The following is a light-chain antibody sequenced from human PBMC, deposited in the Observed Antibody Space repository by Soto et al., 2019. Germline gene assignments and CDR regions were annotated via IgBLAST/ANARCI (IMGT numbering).Light chain of an antibody. CDR2: YDD. V-gene: IGLV1-36*01. CDR3: AAWDDSLNGVV. CDR1: SSNIGKKA. J-gene: IGLJ2*01. Sequence: QSVLTQPPSVSGAPGQRVTISCSGSSSNIGKKAVNWYQQFPGKAPKLLIYYDDLLPSGISDRFSGSKSGTSASLAISGLQSEDEADYYCAAWDDSLNGVVFGGGTKVTVL.